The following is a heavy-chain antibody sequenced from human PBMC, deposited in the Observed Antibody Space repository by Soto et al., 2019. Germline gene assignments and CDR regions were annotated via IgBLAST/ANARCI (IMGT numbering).Heavy chain of an antibody. Sequence: PGESLKISCKGSGYSFTSYWIGWVRQMPGKGLEWMGIIYPGDSDTRYSPSFQGQVTISANKSISTAYLQWSSLKASDAAMYYCASLEPPAAGHIDYWGQGTLVTVSS. CDR2: IYPGDSDT. V-gene: IGHV5-51*01. J-gene: IGHJ4*02. CDR1: GYSFTSYW. CDR3: ASLEPPAAGHIDY. D-gene: IGHD6-13*01.